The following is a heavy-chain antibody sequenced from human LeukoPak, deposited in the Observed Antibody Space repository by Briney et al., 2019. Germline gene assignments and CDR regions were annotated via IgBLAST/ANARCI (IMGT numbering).Heavy chain of an antibody. V-gene: IGHV4-4*07. J-gene: IGHJ4*02. CDR3: ARDREDSSSWYYFDY. D-gene: IGHD6-13*01. Sequence: SETLSLTCTVSGGSISSYYWSWIRRPAGKGLEWIGRIYTSGSTNYNPSLKSRVTMSVDTSKNQFSLKLSSVTAADTAVYYCARDREDSSSWYYFDYWGQGTLVTVSS. CDR1: GGSISSYY. CDR2: IYTSGST.